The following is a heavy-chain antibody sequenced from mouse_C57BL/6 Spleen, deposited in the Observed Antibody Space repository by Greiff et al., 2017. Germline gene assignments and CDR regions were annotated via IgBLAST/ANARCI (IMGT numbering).Heavy chain of an antibody. CDR3: ARHEDPYYGSSPFGY. CDR1: GYTFTEYT. Sequence: QVQLKESGAELVKPGASVKLSCKASGYTFTEYTIHWVKQRSGQGLEWIGWFYPGSGSIKYNEKFKDKATLTADKSSSTVYMDLSRWTSEDSAVYFGARHEDPYYGSSPFGYWGQGTTLTVSS. J-gene: IGHJ2*01. CDR2: FYPGSGSI. D-gene: IGHD1-1*01. V-gene: IGHV1-62-2*01.